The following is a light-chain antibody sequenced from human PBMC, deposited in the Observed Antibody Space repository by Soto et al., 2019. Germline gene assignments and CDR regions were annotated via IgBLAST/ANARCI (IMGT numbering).Light chain of an antibody. CDR2: DVN. CDR1: SNDVGRFDY. V-gene: IGLV2-11*01. CDR3: CSYAGSSTPYV. J-gene: IGLJ1*01. Sequence: LTQPRSVSGSPGQSVTISCTGTSNDVGRFDYVSWYQQHPGKAPKVIIYDVNERPSGVPNRFSGSKSGNTASLTISGLQADDEADYYCCSYAGSSTPYVFGTGTKVTVL.